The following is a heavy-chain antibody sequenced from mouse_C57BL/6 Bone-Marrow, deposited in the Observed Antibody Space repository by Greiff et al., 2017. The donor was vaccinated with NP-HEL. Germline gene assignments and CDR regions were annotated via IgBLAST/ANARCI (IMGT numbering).Heavy chain of an antibody. CDR1: GYTFTTYP. CDR2: FHPYNDDT. J-gene: IGHJ1*03. CDR3: ARRRGSLYWYFDV. Sequence: QVHVKQSGAELVKPRASVKMSCKASGYTFTTYPIEWMKQNHGKSLEWIGNFHPYNDDTKYNEKFKGKATLTVEKSSSTVYLELSRLTSDDSAVYYCARRRGSLYWYFDVWGTGTTVTVSS. D-gene: IGHD1-1*01. V-gene: IGHV1-47*01.